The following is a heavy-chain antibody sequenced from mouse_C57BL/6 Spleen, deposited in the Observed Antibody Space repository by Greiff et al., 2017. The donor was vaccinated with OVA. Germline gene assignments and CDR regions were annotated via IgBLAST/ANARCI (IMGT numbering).Heavy chain of an antibody. D-gene: IGHD2-4*01. CDR2: IYPGDGDT. Sequence: VKLMESGPELVKPGASVKISCKASGYAFSSSWMNWVKQRPGKGLEWIGRIYPGDGDTNYNGKFKGKATLTADKSSSTAYMQLSSLTSEDSAVYFCARNYDYAMDYWGKGTSVTVSS. V-gene: IGHV1-82*01. J-gene: IGHJ4*01. CDR1: GYAFSSSW. CDR3: ARNYDYAMDY.